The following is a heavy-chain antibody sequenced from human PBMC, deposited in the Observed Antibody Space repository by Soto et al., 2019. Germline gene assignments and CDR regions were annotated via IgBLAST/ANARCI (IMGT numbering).Heavy chain of an antibody. CDR3: ARSSNTAPYCSSTSCPSYYYYGMDV. D-gene: IGHD2-2*01. V-gene: IGHV5-51*01. J-gene: IGHJ6*02. CDR1: GYSFTSYW. CDR2: IYPGDSDT. Sequence: LKISCKGSGYSFTSYWIGWVRQMPGKGLEWMGIIYPGDSDTRYSPSFQGQVTISADKSISTAYLQWSSLKASDTAMYYCARSSNTAPYCSSTSCPSYYYYGMDVWGQGTTVTVSS.